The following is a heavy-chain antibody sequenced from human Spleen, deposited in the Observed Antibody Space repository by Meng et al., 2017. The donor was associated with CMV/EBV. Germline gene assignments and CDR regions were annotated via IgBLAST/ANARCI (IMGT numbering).Heavy chain of an antibody. CDR2: INPNSGGT. CDR1: GYTFTDYY. V-gene: IGHV1-2*02. CDR3: ARGHYYYVVDV. J-gene: IGHJ6*02. Sequence: ASVKVSCKAYGYTFTDYYIHWVRQAPGQGLEWMGWINPNSGGTNYAQKFQGRVTMTRDTSSDTAYMELSRLTSDDTAVYSCARGHYYYVVDVWGQGTTVTVSS.